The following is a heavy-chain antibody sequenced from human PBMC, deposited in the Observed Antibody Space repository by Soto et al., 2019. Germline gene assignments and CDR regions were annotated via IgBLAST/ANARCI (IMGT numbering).Heavy chain of an antibody. V-gene: IGHV3-21*01. CDR2: ISSSSSYI. J-gene: IGHJ5*02. CDR1: GFTFSSYS. CDR3: ARAYGSRSQNYNWFDP. Sequence: EVQLVESGGGLVKPGGSLRLSCAASGFTFSSYSMNWVRQAPGKGLEWVSSISSSSSYIYYADSVKGRFTISRDNAKNSLYLQMNSLRAEDTAVYYCARAYGSRSQNYNWFDPWGQGTLVTVSS. D-gene: IGHD3-10*01.